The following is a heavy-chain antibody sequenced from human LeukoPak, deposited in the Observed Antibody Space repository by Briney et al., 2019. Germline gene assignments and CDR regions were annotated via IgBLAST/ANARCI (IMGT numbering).Heavy chain of an antibody. V-gene: IGHV1-2*02. CDR3: ARDLGAAAGNRDY. D-gene: IGHD6-13*01. CDR2: INPNSGGT. CDR1: GYTFTGYH. J-gene: IGHJ4*02. Sequence: ASVKVSCKASGYTFTGYHMHWVRQAPGQGLEWMGWINPNSGGTNYAQKFQGRVTMTRDTSISTAYMELSRLRSDDTAVYYCARDLGAAAGNRDYWGQGTLVSVSS.